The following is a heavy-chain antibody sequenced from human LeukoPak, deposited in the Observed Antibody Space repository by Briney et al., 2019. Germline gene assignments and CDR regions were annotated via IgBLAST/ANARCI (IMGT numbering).Heavy chain of an antibody. CDR2: INPNSGGT. V-gene: IGHV1-2*02. J-gene: IGHJ4*02. D-gene: IGHD1-1*01. CDR1: GYTXTGYY. Sequence: ASVKVSCKASGYTXTGYYMHWVRQAPGQGLEWMGWINPNSGGTNYAQKFQGRATMTRDASISTAYMELSGLRSDDTAVYYCARGPSIRPDDYWGQGTLVTVSS. CDR3: ARGPSIRPDDY.